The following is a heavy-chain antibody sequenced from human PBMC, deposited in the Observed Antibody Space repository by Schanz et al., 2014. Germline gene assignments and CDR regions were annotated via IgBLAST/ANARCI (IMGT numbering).Heavy chain of an antibody. V-gene: IGHV3-48*01. CDR2: ITYNGGTI. CDR1: GITFSSHS. CDR3: ARAGYDADNWFDP. D-gene: IGHD2-2*01. Sequence: VQLVDSGGGLVQPGGSLRLSCAASGITFSSHSFNWVRQAPGKGLEWISYITYNGGTIYYADSVKGRFTISRDNAKNSLYLEMNSLRAEDTAVYYCARAGYDADNWFDPWGQGTLVTVSS. J-gene: IGHJ5*02.